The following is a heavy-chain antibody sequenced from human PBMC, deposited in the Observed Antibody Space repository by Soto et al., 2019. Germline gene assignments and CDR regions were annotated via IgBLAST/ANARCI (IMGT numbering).Heavy chain of an antibody. J-gene: IGHJ6*02. V-gene: IGHV3-23*01. CDR3: AKKSYDFWSGPPNLGMDV. Sequence: GGSLGLSCAASGFTFSSYAMSWVRQAPGKGLEWVSAISGSGGSTYYADSVKGRFTISRDNSKNTLYLQMNSLRAEDTAVYYCAKKSYDFWSGPPNLGMDVWGQGTTVTVSS. CDR2: ISGSGGST. D-gene: IGHD3-3*01. CDR1: GFTFSSYA.